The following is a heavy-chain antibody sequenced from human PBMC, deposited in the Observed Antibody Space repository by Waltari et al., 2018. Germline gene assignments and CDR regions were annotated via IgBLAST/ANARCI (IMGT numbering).Heavy chain of an antibody. CDR2: IFSNDEK. CDR1: GFSLSNARMG. J-gene: IGHJ6*02. V-gene: IGHV2-26*01. Sequence: QVTLKESGPVLVKPTETLTLTCTVSGFSLSNARMGVSWIRQPPGKALEWLAHIFSNDEKSYSTSPKSRLTISKDTSKSQVVLTMTTMDPGDTATYYCARISNPANYYGMDVWGQGTTVTVSS. CDR3: ARISNPANYYGMDV.